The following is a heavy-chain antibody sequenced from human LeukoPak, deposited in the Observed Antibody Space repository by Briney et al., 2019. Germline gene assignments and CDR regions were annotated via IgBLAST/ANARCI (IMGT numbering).Heavy chain of an antibody. CDR2: IYYSGST. J-gene: IGHJ3*02. Sequence: PSETLSLTCTVSGGSISSSSYYWGWIRQPPGKGLEWIGSIYYSGSTYYNPSLKSRVTISVDTSKNQFSLKLSSVTAADAAVYYCARSTRHDSSGYYLEAFDIWGQGTMVTVSS. CDR1: GGSISSSSYY. CDR3: ARSTRHDSSGYYLEAFDI. D-gene: IGHD3-22*01. V-gene: IGHV4-39*01.